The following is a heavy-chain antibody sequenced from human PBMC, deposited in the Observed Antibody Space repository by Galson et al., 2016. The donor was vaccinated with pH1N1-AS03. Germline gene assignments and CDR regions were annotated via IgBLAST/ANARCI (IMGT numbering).Heavy chain of an antibody. Sequence: SLRLSCAASGFTINKYGMHWVRQAPGKGLERVAIIWNDGGTTHYADSVKGRFTISRDNSTNTLYLQIKSLRAEDTAVYYCVRDDDSSGYYPDSWGRGTLVTVSS. CDR2: IWNDGGTT. CDR3: VRDDDSSGYYPDS. CDR1: GFTINKYG. V-gene: IGHV3-33*01. J-gene: IGHJ4*02. D-gene: IGHD3-22*01.